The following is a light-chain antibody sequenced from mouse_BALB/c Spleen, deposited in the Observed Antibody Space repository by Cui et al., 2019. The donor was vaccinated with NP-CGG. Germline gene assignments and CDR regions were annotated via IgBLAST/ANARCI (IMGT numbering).Light chain of an antibody. CDR2: GTY. CDR1: TGAVTTSNY. V-gene: IGLV1*01. J-gene: IGLJ1*01. Sequence: QAVVTQESALTTSPGETVTLTCRSSTGAVTTSNYANWVQEKPDNLFTGLMGGTYNRAPGVPARFSGSLIGDKAALTITGAQTEDEAIYFCALWYSNHWVFGGGTKLTVL. CDR3: ALWYSNHWV.